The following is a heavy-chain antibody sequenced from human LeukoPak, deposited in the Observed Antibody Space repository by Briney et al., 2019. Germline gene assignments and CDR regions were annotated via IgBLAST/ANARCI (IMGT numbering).Heavy chain of an antibody. CDR1: GFTFSSYS. J-gene: IGHJ4*02. Sequence: PGGSLRLSCAASGFTFSSYSMNWVRQAPGKGLEWVSSISSSSSYIYYADSVKGRFTISRDNVKNSLYLQMNSLRAEDTAVYYCAREYCSSTSCYTLDYWGQGTLVTVSS. CDR2: ISSSSSYI. CDR3: AREYCSSTSCYTLDY. V-gene: IGHV3-21*01. D-gene: IGHD2-2*02.